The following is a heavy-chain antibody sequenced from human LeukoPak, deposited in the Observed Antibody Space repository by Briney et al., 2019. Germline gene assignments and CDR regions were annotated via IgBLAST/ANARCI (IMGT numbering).Heavy chain of an antibody. V-gene: IGHV4-59*01. CDR2: IYYSGST. D-gene: IGHD5-24*01. J-gene: IGHJ4*02. CDR1: GGSISSYY. CDR3: AGEGYTLDY. Sequence: SETLSLTXTVSGGSISSYYWSWIRQPPGKGLEWIGYIYYSGSTNYNPSLKSRVTISVDTSKNQFSLKLSSVTAADTAVYYCAGEGYTLDYWGQGTLVTVSS.